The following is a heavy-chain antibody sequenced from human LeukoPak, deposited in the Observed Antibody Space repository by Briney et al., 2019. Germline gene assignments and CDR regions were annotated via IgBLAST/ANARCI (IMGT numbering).Heavy chain of an antibody. D-gene: IGHD6-19*01. CDR3: ARESVAVDS. V-gene: IGHV3-74*01. CDR1: GFTFSRFW. Sequence: PGGSLRLSCAASGFTFSRFWMHWVRQAPGKGLVWVSRIYSDGSSTIYADSVKGRFTISRDNTKKTLYLQMNSLRADDTAVYYCARESVAVDSWGQGTLVTVSS. CDR2: IYSDGSST. J-gene: IGHJ4*02.